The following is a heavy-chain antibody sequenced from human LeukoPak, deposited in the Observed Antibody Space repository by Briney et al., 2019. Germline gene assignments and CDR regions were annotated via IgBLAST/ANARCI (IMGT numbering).Heavy chain of an antibody. CDR2: IYSSGST. CDR3: ARVRGPRDTSIDY. Sequence: SETLSLTCTVSGDSISSYHWSWIRQPAGKGLEWIGRIYSSGSTNYNPSLKSRVTMSIDTSKNQFSLKLNSVTAADTAVYYSARVRGPRDTSIDYWGQGTLVTVSS. D-gene: IGHD5-18*01. V-gene: IGHV4-4*07. J-gene: IGHJ4*02. CDR1: GDSISSYH.